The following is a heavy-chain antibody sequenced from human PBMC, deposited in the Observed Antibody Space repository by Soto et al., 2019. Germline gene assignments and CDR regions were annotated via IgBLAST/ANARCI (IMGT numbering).Heavy chain of an antibody. CDR1: GFTFSSYA. Sequence: HPGGSLRLSCAASGFTFSSYAMSWVRQAPGKGLEWVSAISGSGGSTYYADSVKGRFTISRDNSKNTLYLQMNSLRAEDTAVYYCAKGPEVGGNWNYGLDYIWGSYRHSPSGYFDYWGQGTLVTVSS. V-gene: IGHV3-23*01. D-gene: IGHD3-16*02. CDR3: AKGPEVGGNWNYGLDYIWGSYRHSPSGYFDY. CDR2: ISGSGGST. J-gene: IGHJ4*02.